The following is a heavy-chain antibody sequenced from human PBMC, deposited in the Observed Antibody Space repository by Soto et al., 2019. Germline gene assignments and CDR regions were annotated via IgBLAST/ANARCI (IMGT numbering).Heavy chain of an antibody. D-gene: IGHD6-19*01. V-gene: IGHV1-18*04. Sequence: GASVKVSCKASGYTFTSNSIGWVRQAPGQGLEWMGWINVYNGNTKYAQQLQGRVTLTTDTSTSTAYMDLRSLRSEDTAVYYCARISSARSGWLPDCWGQGTLVTVSS. CDR2: INVYNGNT. J-gene: IGHJ4*02. CDR1: GYTFTSNS. CDR3: ARISSARSGWLPDC.